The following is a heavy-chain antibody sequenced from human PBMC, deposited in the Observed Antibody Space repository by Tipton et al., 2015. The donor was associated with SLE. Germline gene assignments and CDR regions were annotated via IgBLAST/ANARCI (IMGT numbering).Heavy chain of an antibody. D-gene: IGHD6-13*01. V-gene: IGHV4-34*01. Sequence: TLSLTCTVSGASISSHYWDWIRHTPGKGPEWIGEINHSGGTDYNPTLKSRVTISMDTSKNQFSLKLISMTAADAAIYYCAGAVETAAGLRDYWGQGTLVTVSS. CDR2: INHSGGT. CDR3: AGAVETAAGLRDY. J-gene: IGHJ4*02. CDR1: GASISSHY.